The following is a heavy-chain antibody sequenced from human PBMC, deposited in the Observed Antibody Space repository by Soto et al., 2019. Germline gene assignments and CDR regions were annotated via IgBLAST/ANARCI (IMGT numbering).Heavy chain of an antibody. V-gene: IGHV4-31*03. CDR3: ARDSAATTRFDP. CDR1: GGSISSGGYY. CDR2: IYYSGST. Sequence: QVQLQESGPGLVKPSQTLSLTCTVSGGSISSGGYYWSWIRQHSGKGLEWIGYIYYSGSTYYNPSLKSRVTISVDTSKNQFSLKLSSVTAADTAVYYCARDSAATTRFDPWGQGTLVTVSS. D-gene: IGHD1-26*01. J-gene: IGHJ5*02.